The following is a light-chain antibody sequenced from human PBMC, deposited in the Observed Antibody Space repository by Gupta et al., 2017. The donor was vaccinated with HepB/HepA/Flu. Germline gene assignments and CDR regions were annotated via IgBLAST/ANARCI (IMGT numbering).Light chain of an antibody. V-gene: IGKV1-39*01. Sequence: IQMTQSPSSLSASVGDRVTITCRANQTISRFLNWYQQRSGKAPKLLINAASTLQNGVPSRFSGTGSGTDFTLTISNLQPEDFATYYRQQSHSNPVYTFGQGTKLEI. CDR2: AAS. J-gene: IGKJ2*01. CDR1: QTISRF. CDR3: QQSHSNPVYT.